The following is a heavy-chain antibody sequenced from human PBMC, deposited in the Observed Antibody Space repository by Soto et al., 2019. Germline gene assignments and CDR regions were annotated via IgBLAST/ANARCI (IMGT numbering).Heavy chain of an antibody. J-gene: IGHJ4*02. Sequence: ASETLSLTCTVSGDSISYFYWSWIRQPPGKGLEWIGYIYYTGDTKYNPSLESRVTISLDTSKSQFSLKLTSVTAADTAVYYCARGYYESSDYLVGSPIFDYCGKGSLVTVSS. V-gene: IGHV4-59*08. D-gene: IGHD3-22*01. CDR2: IYYTGDT. CDR3: ARGYYESSDYLVGSPIFDY. CDR1: GDSISYFY.